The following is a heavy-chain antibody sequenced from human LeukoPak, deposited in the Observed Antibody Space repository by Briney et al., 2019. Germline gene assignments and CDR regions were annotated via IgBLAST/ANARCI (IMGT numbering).Heavy chain of an antibody. CDR3: ASEFPLAFDI. Sequence: SVKVSCKASGGTFSSYAISWVRQAPGQGLEWMGGIIPIFGTANYAQKFQGRVTITTDESTSTAYMELSSLRSEDTAVYYCASEFPLAFDIWGQGTMVTVSS. CDR1: GGTFSSYA. D-gene: IGHD2-21*01. J-gene: IGHJ3*02. CDR2: IIPIFGTA. V-gene: IGHV1-69*05.